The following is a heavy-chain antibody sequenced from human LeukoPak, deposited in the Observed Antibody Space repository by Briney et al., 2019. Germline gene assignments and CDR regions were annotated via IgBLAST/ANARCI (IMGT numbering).Heavy chain of an antibody. J-gene: IGHJ4*02. CDR3: VRDPEALDY. V-gene: IGHV3-48*02. CDR1: XFXFSSYS. CDR2: ISRGRPTI. Sequence: PGGSLRLXCVXSXFXFSSYSMNWVRQAPGEGLEWVSYISRGRPTIHYADSVKGRFTISRDNAKNSLYLQMNSLRDEDTAVYYCVRDPEALDYWGQGTLVTVSS.